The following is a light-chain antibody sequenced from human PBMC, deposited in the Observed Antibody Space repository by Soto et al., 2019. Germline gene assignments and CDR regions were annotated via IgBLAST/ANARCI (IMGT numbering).Light chain of an antibody. CDR3: SSYTSGSTLMV. CDR2: DVS. Sequence: QSALTQPASVSGSPGQSITISCTGTSSDVGGYNYVSWYQQHPGKAPKLMIYDVSNRPSGVSNRFSGSKSGNTASLTISGLQADDEADYYCSSYTSGSTLMVFGGGTKLTVL. V-gene: IGLV2-14*01. J-gene: IGLJ2*01. CDR1: SSDVGGYNY.